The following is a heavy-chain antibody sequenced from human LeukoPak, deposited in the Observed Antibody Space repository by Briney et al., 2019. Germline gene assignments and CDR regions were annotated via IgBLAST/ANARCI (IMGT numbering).Heavy chain of an antibody. Sequence: GGSLRLSCAASGFTITREYMNWVRQAPGKGLDWVSLIYSAGGTSYADSVKGRFTISRDNSKNTLYLQMNSLRAEDTAVYYCAREIYDSSGYGAFDIWGQGTMVTVSS. D-gene: IGHD3-22*01. CDR2: IYSAGGT. CDR3: AREIYDSSGYGAFDI. J-gene: IGHJ3*02. V-gene: IGHV3-53*01. CDR1: GFTITREY.